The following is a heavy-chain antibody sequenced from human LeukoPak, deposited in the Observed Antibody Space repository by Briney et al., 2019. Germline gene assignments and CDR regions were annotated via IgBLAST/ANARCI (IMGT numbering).Heavy chain of an antibody. CDR2: IYYSGST. J-gene: IGHJ6*02. V-gene: IGHV4-59*01. CDR3: ARGENDDRYYYGMDV. CDR1: GGSISSYY. Sequence: PSETLSLTCTVSGGSISSYYWSWIRQPPGKGLEWIGYIYYSGSTNYNPSLKSRVTISVDTSKNQFSLKLSSVTAADTAVYYCARGENDDRYYYGMDVWGQGTTVTVSS. D-gene: IGHD1-14*01.